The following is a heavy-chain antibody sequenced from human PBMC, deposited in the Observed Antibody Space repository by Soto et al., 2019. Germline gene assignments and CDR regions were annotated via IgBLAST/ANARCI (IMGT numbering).Heavy chain of an antibody. CDR1: GYSFTSYW. CDR2: IYPGDSDT. Sequence: GESLKISCKGSGYSFTSYWIGWVRQMPGKGLEWMGIIYPGDSDTRYSPSFQGQVTISADKSISTAYLQWSSLKASDTAMYYCASSYDSSGYYYVRWGQGTLVTVSS. CDR3: ASSYDSSGYYYVR. V-gene: IGHV5-51*01. J-gene: IGHJ4*02. D-gene: IGHD3-22*01.